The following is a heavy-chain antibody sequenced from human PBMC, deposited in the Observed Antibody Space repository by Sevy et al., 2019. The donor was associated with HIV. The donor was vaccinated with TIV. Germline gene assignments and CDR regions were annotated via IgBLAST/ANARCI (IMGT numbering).Heavy chain of an antibody. CDR2: VRNDGSNK. Sequence: GGSLRLSCAASGFILSSFGMHWVRQAPGKGLEWVAYVRNDGSNKYYADSVRDRFTISRDSPKNTLYLQMNSLRDEDTAIYYCARGRKTTEEWLEELDYYYGLDVWGQGTTVTVSS. CDR1: GFILSSFG. J-gene: IGHJ6*02. CDR3: ARGRKTTEEWLEELDYYYGLDV. V-gene: IGHV3-30*02. D-gene: IGHD2-8*01.